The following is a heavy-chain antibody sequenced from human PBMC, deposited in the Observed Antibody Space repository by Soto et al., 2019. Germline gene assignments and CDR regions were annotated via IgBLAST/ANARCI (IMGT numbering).Heavy chain of an antibody. V-gene: IGHV4-39*01. CDR2: MDYSGST. D-gene: IGHD3-22*01. J-gene: IGHJ5*02. CDR3: ARLGAYYQSLDP. CDR1: GVSISSSGHY. Sequence: PSETLSLTCTVSGVSISSSGHYWGWIRQPPGKGLEWIGSMDYSGSTYYNPSLKSRVTISVDTSKNQFSLKLSSVTAADTAVYYCARLGAYYQSLDPWGPGTLVT.